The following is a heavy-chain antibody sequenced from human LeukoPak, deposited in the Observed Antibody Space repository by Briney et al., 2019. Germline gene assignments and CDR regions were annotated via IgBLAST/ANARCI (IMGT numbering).Heavy chain of an antibody. D-gene: IGHD3-22*01. CDR1: GFTVSNNY. CDR2: IYSGGST. V-gene: IGHV3-53*01. CDR3: ARAGYYYDSSDAFDI. Sequence: GGSLRLSCAASGFTVSNNYMSWVRQAPGKGLEWVSVIYSGGSTYYADSVKGRFTISRDNSKNTLYLQMNSLRAEDTAVYYCARAGYYYDSSDAFDIWGQGTMSPSLQ. J-gene: IGHJ3*02.